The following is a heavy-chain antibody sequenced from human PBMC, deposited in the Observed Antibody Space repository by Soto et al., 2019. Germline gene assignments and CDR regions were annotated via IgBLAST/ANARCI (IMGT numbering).Heavy chain of an antibody. Sequence: SETLSLTCAVEGGSFNDDYWSWIRQSPGKGLEWIGEINDSGSTKYNPSLKSRVTMSVDTSKNQFSLKLSSVTAADTAVYYCARTSRFDCWGQGTLVTVSS. J-gene: IGHJ4*02. CDR2: INDSGST. CDR1: GGSFNDDY. CDR3: ARTSRFDC. V-gene: IGHV4-34*01. D-gene: IGHD6-6*01.